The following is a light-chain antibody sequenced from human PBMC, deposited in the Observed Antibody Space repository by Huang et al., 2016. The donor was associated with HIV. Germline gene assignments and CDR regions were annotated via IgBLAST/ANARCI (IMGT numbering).Light chain of an antibody. CDR3: QQYNNRPFT. J-gene: IGKJ3*01. CDR1: QSVSSN. V-gene: IGKV3-15*01. CDR2: GAS. Sequence: EIVMTQSPATLSVSPGARATLSCRASQSVSSNLAWYHQKPGQAPRLLIYGASTRATGIPARFSGSGSGTEFTLTISSLQSEDFAVYYCQQYNNRPFTFGPGTKVDIK.